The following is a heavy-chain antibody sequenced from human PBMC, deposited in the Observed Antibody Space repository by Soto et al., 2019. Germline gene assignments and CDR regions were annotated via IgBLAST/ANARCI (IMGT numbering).Heavy chain of an antibody. CDR3: ARVSELHYPYYMDV. CDR2: IYYSGST. J-gene: IGHJ6*03. V-gene: IGHV4-59*01. CDR1: GGSISSYY. D-gene: IGHD1-26*01. Sequence: SETLSLTCTVSGGSISSYYWSWIRQPPGKGLEWIGYIYYSGSTNYNPSLKSRVTISVDTSKNQFSLKLSSVTAADTAVYYCARVSELHYPYYMDVRCKGTTVTVSS.